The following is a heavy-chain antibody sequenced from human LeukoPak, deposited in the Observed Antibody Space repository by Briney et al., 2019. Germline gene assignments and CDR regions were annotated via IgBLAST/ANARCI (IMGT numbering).Heavy chain of an antibody. J-gene: IGHJ4*02. CDR2: KKQDGSEK. CDR1: GFTFSSYW. Sequence: GGSLRLSCAASGFTFSSYWMSWVRQDPGKGLEWVANKKQDGSEKYYVDSVKGRFTISRDNSKNSLYLQMNSLRTEDTALYYCAKDIGYGDFIDYWGQGTLVTVSS. CDR3: AKDIGYGDFIDY. V-gene: IGHV3-7*05. D-gene: IGHD4-17*01.